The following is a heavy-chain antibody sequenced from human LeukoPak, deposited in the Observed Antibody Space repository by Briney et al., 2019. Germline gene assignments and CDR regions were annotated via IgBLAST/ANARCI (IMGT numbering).Heavy chain of an antibody. V-gene: IGHV3-30*04. D-gene: IGHD4-17*01. CDR3: ARGMAVTTGWFFDL. CDR1: GFTFSSYT. Sequence: GGSLRLSCAASGFTFSSYTMHWVRQAPGKGLEWVAVISYDGSHKYYADSVKGRFTISRDNSKNTLYLQMNSLRAEDTAVYYCARGMAVTTGWFFDLWGRGTVVTVSS. CDR2: ISYDGSHK. J-gene: IGHJ2*01.